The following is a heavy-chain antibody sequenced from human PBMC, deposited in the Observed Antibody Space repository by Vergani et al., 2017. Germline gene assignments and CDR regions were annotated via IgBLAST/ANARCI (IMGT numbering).Heavy chain of an antibody. D-gene: IGHD2-2*01. J-gene: IGHJ4*02. CDR2: ISDTGSVT. CDR1: GFTFSSFA. CDR3: AKDRGYCSSTTCLLALDG. V-gene: IGHV3-23*01. Sequence: EVNLLESGGGLVQPGGSVRLSCEDSGFTFSSFAMSWVRQAPGKGLEWVAAISDTGSVTYHADSVKGRFTISRDNSKNTLYLQMDNLRAEDTATYYCAKDRGYCSSTTCLLALDGWGQGTLVTVSS.